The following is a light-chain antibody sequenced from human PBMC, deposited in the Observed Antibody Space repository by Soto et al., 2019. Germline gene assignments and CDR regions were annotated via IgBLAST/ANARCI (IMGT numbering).Light chain of an antibody. J-gene: IGKJ4*01. V-gene: IGKV3-11*01. Sequence: EIVLTQSPATLSLSPGERANLSCRASQSVNSYLAWYQQKPGQRPRLLIYDASNRATGIPARFSGSGSGTDFTLTISSLEPEDLAVYYCQQRSNWPPAFGGGTKVEIK. CDR3: QQRSNWPPA. CDR1: QSVNSY. CDR2: DAS.